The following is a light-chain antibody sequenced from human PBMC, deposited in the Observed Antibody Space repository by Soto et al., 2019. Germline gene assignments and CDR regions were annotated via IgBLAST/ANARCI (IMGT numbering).Light chain of an antibody. CDR2: VVS. CDR1: SNDIGLYNY. CDR3: ASYARGSTLVV. V-gene: IGLV2-14*01. J-gene: IGLJ2*01. Sequence: QSALAQPASASGSPGQSITISCTGTSNDIGLYNYVSWYQQHPGKAPKLIIYVVSSRPSGISNRFSASKSGNTASLTISGLQAEDEADYYCASYARGSTLVVFGGGTKVTVL.